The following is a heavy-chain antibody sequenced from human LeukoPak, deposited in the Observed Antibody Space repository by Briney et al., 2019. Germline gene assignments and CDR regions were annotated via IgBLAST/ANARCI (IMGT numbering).Heavy chain of an antibody. Sequence: SETLSLTCTVSGGSISSENYYWGWMRQTPGKGLDWIGSIYDSASTNYNPSLKSRVTISLDTSKNQVSLRLTSVTAADTAVYYCARCRDGGRGEAADFRGPGTLVTVSS. V-gene: IGHV4-39*07. CDR1: GGSISSENYY. J-gene: IGHJ4*02. CDR3: ARCRDGGRGEAADF. CDR2: IYDSAST. D-gene: IGHD4-23*01.